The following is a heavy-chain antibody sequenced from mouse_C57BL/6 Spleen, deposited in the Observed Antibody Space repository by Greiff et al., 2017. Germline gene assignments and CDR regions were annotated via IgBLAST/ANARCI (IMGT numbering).Heavy chain of an antibody. CDR1: GYTFTSYW. V-gene: IGHV1-69*01. Sequence: VQLKQSGAELVMPGASVKLSCKASGYTFTSYWMHWVKQRPGQGLEWIGEIDPSDSYTNYNQKFKGKSTLTVDKSSSTAYMQLSSLTSEDSAVYYCARTTVVYWYFDVWGTGTTVTVSS. J-gene: IGHJ1*03. CDR2: IDPSDSYT. D-gene: IGHD1-1*01. CDR3: ARTTVVYWYFDV.